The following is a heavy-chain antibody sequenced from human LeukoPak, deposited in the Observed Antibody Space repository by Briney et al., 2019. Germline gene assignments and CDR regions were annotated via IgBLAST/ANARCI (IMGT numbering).Heavy chain of an antibody. D-gene: IGHD5-18*01. Sequence: SETLSLTCTVSGGSISSYYWSWIRQPPGKGLEWIGYIYYRGSTNYNPSLTSRVTISVDTSKNQFSLKLSSVTAADTAVYYCARRRGYSYGSFDYWGQGTLVTVSS. V-gene: IGHV4-59*08. CDR3: ARRRGYSYGSFDY. CDR2: IYYRGST. CDR1: GGSISSYY. J-gene: IGHJ4*02.